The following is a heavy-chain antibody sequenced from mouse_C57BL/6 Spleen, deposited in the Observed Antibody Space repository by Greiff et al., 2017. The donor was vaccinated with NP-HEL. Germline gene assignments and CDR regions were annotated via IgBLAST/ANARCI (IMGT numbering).Heavy chain of an antibody. Sequence: EVQLVESGPGLVKPSQSLSLTCSVTGYSITSGYYWNWIRQFPGNKLEWMGYISYDGSNNYNPSLKNRISITRDTSKNQFFLKLNSVTTEDTATYYCARVDDGYYGGWFAYWGQGTLVTVSA. J-gene: IGHJ3*01. CDR1: GYSITSGYY. D-gene: IGHD2-3*01. CDR3: ARVDDGYYGGWFAY. V-gene: IGHV3-6*01. CDR2: ISYDGSN.